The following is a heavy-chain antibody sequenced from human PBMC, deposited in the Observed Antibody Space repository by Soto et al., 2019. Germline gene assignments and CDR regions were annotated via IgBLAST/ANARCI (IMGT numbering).Heavy chain of an antibody. CDR3: ARDVIFGVVTHYYGMDV. Sequence: GGSLRLSCAASGFIFSGYGMPWVRQAPGKGLEWVAVIWYDGSNKYYADSVKGRFTISRDNSKNTLYLQMNSLRAEDTAVYYCARDVIFGVVTHYYGMDVWGQGTTVTVSS. CDR2: IWYDGSNK. CDR1: GFIFSGYG. V-gene: IGHV3-33*01. D-gene: IGHD3-3*01. J-gene: IGHJ6*02.